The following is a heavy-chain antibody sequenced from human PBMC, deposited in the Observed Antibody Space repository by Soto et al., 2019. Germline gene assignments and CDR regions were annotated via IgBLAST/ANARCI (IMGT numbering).Heavy chain of an antibody. CDR1: GFTFSDHY. J-gene: IGHJ4*02. CDR3: ARDSPLGRGAFDY. V-gene: IGHV3-72*01. Sequence: EVQLVESGGDLVQPGGSLRLSCVASGFTFSDHYMDWVRQAPGKGLEWVGRTRNRVNSYTTEYAASVKGRFTVSRDDSKNSVYLQMNSLKIEDTAVYYCARDSPLGRGAFDYWGQGPLVTVSS. D-gene: IGHD3-10*01. CDR2: TRNRVNSYTT.